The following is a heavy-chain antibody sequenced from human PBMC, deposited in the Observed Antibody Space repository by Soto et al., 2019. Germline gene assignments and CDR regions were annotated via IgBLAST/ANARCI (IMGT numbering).Heavy chain of an antibody. CDR1: GFTFSSYG. Sequence: GGSLRLSCAASGFTFSSYGMHWVRQAPGKGLEWVAVIWYDGSNKYYADSVKGRFTISRDNSKNTLYLQMNSLRAEDTAVYYCAGSGSLYGTDAFDIWGQGTMVT. D-gene: IGHD3-10*01. CDR2: IWYDGSNK. CDR3: AGSGSLYGTDAFDI. J-gene: IGHJ3*02. V-gene: IGHV3-33*01.